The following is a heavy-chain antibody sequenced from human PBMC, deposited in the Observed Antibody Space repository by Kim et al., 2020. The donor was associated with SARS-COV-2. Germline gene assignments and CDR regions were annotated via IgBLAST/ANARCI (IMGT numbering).Heavy chain of an antibody. Sequence: SVKVSCKASGGTFSSYAISWVRQAPGQGLEWMGGIIPIFGTANYAQKFQGRVTITADESTSTAYMELSSLRSEDTAVYYCAKIEYSSAVGWFDPWGQGTLVTVSS. D-gene: IGHD6-6*01. CDR3: AKIEYSSAVGWFDP. V-gene: IGHV1-69*13. CDR2: IIPIFGTA. J-gene: IGHJ5*02. CDR1: GGTFSSYA.